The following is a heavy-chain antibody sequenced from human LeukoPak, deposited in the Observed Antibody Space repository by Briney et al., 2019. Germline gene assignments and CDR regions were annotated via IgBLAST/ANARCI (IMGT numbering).Heavy chain of an antibody. V-gene: IGHV4-30-4*08. CDR1: GGSISSGDYY. CDR2: IYYSGST. Sequence: SETLSLTCTVSGGSISSGDYYWSWVRQPPGKGLEWIGYIYYSGSTYYNPSLKSRVTLPVDTFKNQFSLKLSSVTAADTAVYYCAAFPYYDFWSGLKPYDYWGQGTLVTVSS. CDR3: AAFPYYDFWSGLKPYDY. D-gene: IGHD3-3*01. J-gene: IGHJ4*02.